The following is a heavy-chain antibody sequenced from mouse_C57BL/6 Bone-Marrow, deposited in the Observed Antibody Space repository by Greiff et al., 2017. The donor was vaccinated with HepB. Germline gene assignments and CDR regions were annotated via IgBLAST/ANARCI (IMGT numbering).Heavy chain of an antibody. D-gene: IGHD2-4*01. Sequence: EVQLQQSGPELVKPGASVKISCKASGYTFTDYYMNWVKQSHGKSLEWIGDINPNNGGTSYNQKFKGKATLTVDKSSSTAYMELRSLTSEDSAVYYCAVYDYDRNFDYWGQGTTLTVSS. J-gene: IGHJ2*01. CDR1: GYTFTDYY. V-gene: IGHV1-26*01. CDR2: INPNNGGT. CDR3: AVYDYDRNFDY.